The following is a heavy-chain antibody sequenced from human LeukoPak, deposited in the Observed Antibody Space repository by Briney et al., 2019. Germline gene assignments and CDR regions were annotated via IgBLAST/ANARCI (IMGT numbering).Heavy chain of an antibody. V-gene: IGHV4-59*01. CDR1: GGSINSYY. Sequence: SETLSLTCTVSGGSINSYYWSWIRQPPGKGLEWIGYIYYSGSTNYNPSLKSRVTISVDTSKNQFSLRLSSVTAADTAVYYCAAFLLQQINVFDIWGQGTMVTVSS. J-gene: IGHJ3*02. CDR3: AAFLLQQINVFDI. CDR2: IYYSGST. D-gene: IGHD1-1*01.